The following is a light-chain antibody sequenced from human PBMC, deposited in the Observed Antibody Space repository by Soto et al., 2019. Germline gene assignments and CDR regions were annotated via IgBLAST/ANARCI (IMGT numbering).Light chain of an antibody. V-gene: IGLV2-14*01. CDR3: HSHTTRNSLV. CDR2: EVS. J-gene: IGLJ1*01. Sequence: QAVLTQPSSVSGSPGQSITISCTGTSSDIGGYKYVSWNQQHPGKAPKLIIYEVSHRPSGVSDRFSGSKSGDTASLTIAGLQAEDEADYYCHSHTTRNSLVFGTGTKLTVL. CDR1: SSDIGGYKY.